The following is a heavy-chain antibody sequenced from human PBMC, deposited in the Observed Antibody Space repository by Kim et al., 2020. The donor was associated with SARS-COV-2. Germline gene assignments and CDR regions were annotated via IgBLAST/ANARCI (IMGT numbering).Heavy chain of an antibody. CDR3: ARQWGDDGRGPYYFDY. V-gene: IGHV5-10-1*01. CDR1: GYSFNNYW. CDR2: IDPSDSYT. Sequence: GESLKISCQGSGYSFNNYWISWVRQMPGKGLEWMGRIDPSDSYTNYGPSFQGHVTVSVDKSINTVYLQWSSLQASDTAMYYCARQWGDDGRGPYYFDYWGQETLVTVSS. D-gene: IGHD1-26*01. J-gene: IGHJ4*02.